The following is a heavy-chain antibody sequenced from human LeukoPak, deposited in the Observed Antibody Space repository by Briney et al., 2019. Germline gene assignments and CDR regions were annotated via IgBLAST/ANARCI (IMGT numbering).Heavy chain of an antibody. D-gene: IGHD3-22*01. Sequence: GASVKASCKASGYTFTSYDINWVRQATGQGLEWMGWMNPNSGNTGYAQKFQGRVTITRNTSISTAYMELSSLRSEDTAVYYCARGGLGFDSSGYSGNWFDPWGQGTLVTVSS. CDR3: ARGGLGFDSSGYSGNWFDP. V-gene: IGHV1-8*03. CDR1: GYTFTSYD. CDR2: MNPNSGNT. J-gene: IGHJ5*02.